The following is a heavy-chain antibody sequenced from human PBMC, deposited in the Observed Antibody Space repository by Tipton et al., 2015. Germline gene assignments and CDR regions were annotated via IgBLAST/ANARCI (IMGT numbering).Heavy chain of an antibody. J-gene: IGHJ4*02. CDR1: GGSLSGYY. CDR2: IDRSGNT. Sequence: LRLSCAVYGGSLSGYYWSWIRQPPEKGLEWIGEIDRSGNTNYNPSLETRVTISGDMSKNQFSLKMKSVTAADTAVYYCARGLKGGAAVWGQGALVTVSS. CDR3: ARGLKGGAAV. D-gene: IGHD6-13*01. V-gene: IGHV4-34*01.